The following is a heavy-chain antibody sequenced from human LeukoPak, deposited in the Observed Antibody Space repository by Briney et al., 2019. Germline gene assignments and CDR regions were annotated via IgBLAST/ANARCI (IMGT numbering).Heavy chain of an antibody. V-gene: IGHV4-39*01. J-gene: IGHJ5*02. CDR1: GGSISSYY. CDR3: ARRYCSSTSCYVA. Sequence: SETLSLTCTVSGGSISSYYWGWIRQPPGKGLEWIGSIYYSGSTYYNPSLKSRVTISVDTSKNQFSLKLSSVTAADAAVYYCARRYCSSTSCYVAWGQGTLVTVSS. CDR2: IYYSGST. D-gene: IGHD2-2*01.